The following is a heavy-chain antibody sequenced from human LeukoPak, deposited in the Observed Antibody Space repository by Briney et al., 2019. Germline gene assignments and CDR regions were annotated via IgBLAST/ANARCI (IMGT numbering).Heavy chain of an antibody. CDR1: GFTFSTYG. J-gene: IGHJ4*02. Sequence: PGGTLRLSCAASGFTFSTYGIHWVRQAPGKGLEWVAGISHDASKKFYADSVTGRFTLARDNSENTVFMQMNSLRAEDTAVYYCANGRLVGAQNIEFDYWGQGTLVTVSS. CDR2: ISHDASKK. D-gene: IGHD1-26*01. CDR3: ANGRLVGAQNIEFDY. V-gene: IGHV3-30*18.